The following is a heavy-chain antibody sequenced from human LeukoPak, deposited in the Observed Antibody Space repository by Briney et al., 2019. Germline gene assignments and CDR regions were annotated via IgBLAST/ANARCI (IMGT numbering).Heavy chain of an antibody. J-gene: IGHJ3*02. V-gene: IGHV3-30-3*02. Sequence: GRSLRLSCAASGFTFSSYAMHWVRQAPGMGLEWVAVISYDGSNKYYADSVKGRFTISRDNSKNTLYLQMNSLRAEDTAVYYCEKRMVTADDAFDIWGQGTMVTVSS. CDR3: EKRMVTADDAFDI. CDR1: GFTFSSYA. CDR2: ISYDGSNK. D-gene: IGHD2-21*02.